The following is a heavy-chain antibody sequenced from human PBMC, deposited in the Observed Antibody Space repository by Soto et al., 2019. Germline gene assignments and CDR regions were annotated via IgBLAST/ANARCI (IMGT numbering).Heavy chain of an antibody. Sequence: PPETLSLTSTVSGGSISSYYWSWIRQPPGKGLEWIGYIYYSGSTNYNPSLKSRVTISVDTSKNQFSLKLSSVTAADTAVYYCARVATRGGMDVWGQGTTVTVSS. CDR3: ARVATRGGMDV. V-gene: IGHV4-59*01. CDR2: IYYSGST. D-gene: IGHD5-12*01. J-gene: IGHJ6*02. CDR1: GGSISSYY.